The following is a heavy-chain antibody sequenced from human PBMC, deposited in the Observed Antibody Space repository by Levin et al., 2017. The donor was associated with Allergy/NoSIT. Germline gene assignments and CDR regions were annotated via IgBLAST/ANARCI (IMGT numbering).Heavy chain of an antibody. V-gene: IGHV3-53*01. CDR3: ARGSGDYNL. Sequence: PGESLKISCAASGFTVSSHYMSWVRQAPGKGLEWVSVIYSGGSTYYADSVKGRFTISRDNSKNTLYLQMNSLRAEDAAVDYCARGSGDYNLWGQGTLVAVSS. J-gene: IGHJ5*02. CDR2: IYSGGST. CDR1: GFTVSSHY. D-gene: IGHD4-17*01.